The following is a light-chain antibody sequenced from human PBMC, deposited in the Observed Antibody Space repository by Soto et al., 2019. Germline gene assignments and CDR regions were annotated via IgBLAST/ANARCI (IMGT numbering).Light chain of an antibody. V-gene: IGLV8-61*01. J-gene: IGLJ2*01. CDR2: STN. CDR1: SASVLTSYY. CDR3: ALYVGSGTVV. Sequence: QTVVSQEPSFSVSPGETVTLTCGSTSASVLTSYYPSWYQQTPCQAPRTLIYSTNTRSSGVPDRFSGSILGNKAALTITGAQAADESDYYCALYVGSGTVVFGAGTKLTVL.